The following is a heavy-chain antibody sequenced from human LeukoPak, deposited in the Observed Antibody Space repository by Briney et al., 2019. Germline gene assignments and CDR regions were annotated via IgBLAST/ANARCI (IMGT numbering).Heavy chain of an antibody. CDR3: AKSVHYDFWSGFDY. CDR1: GIAFSRYT. D-gene: IGHD3-3*01. CDR2: IDSSGRDT. J-gene: IGHJ4*02. Sequence: GGSLRLSCAASGIAFSRYTMSWVRQAPGKGLEWVSAIDSSGRDTYYADSVKGRFTFSRDNSKNTLYLQMNSLRAEDTAVYYCAKSVHYDFWSGFDYWGQGTLVTVSS. V-gene: IGHV3-23*01.